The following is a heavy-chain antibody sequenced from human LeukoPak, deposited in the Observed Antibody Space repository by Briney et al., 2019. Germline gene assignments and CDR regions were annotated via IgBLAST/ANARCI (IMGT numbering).Heavy chain of an antibody. J-gene: IGHJ4*02. CDR1: GYTFTSYY. V-gene: IGHV1-46*03. CDR2: INPSGGST. D-gene: IGHD2-15*01. Sequence: ASVKVSCKASGYTFTSYYMHWVRQAPGQGLEWMGIINPSGGSTSYAQKFQGRVTMTRDTSTSTVYMELSSLRSEDTAVHYCARDSAGYCSGGSCYAIDYWGQGTLVTVSS. CDR3: ARDSAGYCSGGSCYAIDY.